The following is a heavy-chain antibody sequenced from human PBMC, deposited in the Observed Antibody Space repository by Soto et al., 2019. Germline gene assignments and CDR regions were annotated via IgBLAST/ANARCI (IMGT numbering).Heavy chain of an antibody. D-gene: IGHD4-4*01. CDR3: SGDPDSHYNDSHASSYP. CDR1: GGTFSTYT. V-gene: IGHV1-69*08. CDR2: IIPIIGII. J-gene: IGHJ5*02. Sequence: QVQQVQSGAEVKKPGSSVKVSCKASGGTFSTYTITWVRQAPGQGLEWMGRIIPIIGIINYAQKFQGIVTSSADKFTGTAYMELTGRRSHDTAVYYCSGDPDSHYNDSHASSYPWGQGTLVTVSS.